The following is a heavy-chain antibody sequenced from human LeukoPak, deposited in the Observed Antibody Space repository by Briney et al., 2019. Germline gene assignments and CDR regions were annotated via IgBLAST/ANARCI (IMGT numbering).Heavy chain of an antibody. CDR2: TSYDGSNK. CDR3: ARDKVVTMVRGVMTNIFDY. V-gene: IGHV3-30*04. D-gene: IGHD3-10*01. Sequence: GRSLRLSCAASGFTVSSYAMHWVRQAPGKGLEWVAVTSYDGSNKYYADSVKGRFTISRDNSKNTLYLQMNSLRAEDTAVYYCARDKVVTMVRGVMTNIFDYWGQGTLVTVSS. J-gene: IGHJ4*02. CDR1: GFTVSSYA.